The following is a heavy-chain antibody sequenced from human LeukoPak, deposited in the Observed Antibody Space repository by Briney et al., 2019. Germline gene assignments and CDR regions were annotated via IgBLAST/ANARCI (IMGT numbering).Heavy chain of an antibody. CDR2: IYYSGST. J-gene: IGHJ6*03. CDR1: GGSISGYY. D-gene: IGHD2/OR15-2a*01. V-gene: IGHV4-59*01. Sequence: SETLSLTCTVSGGSISGYYWSWIRQPPGKGLEWIGYIYYSGSTNYNPSLKSRVTISVDTSKNQFSLKVTSVTAADAAVYYCARAGFYASVNQYYYYYYMDVWGTGTTVTVSS. CDR3: ARAGFYASVNQYYYYYYMDV.